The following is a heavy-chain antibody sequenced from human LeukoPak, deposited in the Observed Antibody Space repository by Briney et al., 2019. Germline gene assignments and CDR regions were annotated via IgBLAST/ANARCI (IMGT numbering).Heavy chain of an antibody. V-gene: IGHV3-7*01. CDR3: AREVSEIAAAGPNNWFDP. J-gene: IGHJ5*02. Sequence: GGSLRLSCAASRFTFSSYWMNWVRQAPGKGLEWVANINQDESEKYYVDSVKGRFTISRDNAKNSLYLQMNSLRAEDTAVYYCAREVSEIAAAGPNNWFDPWGQGTLVTVSS. CDR2: INQDESEK. D-gene: IGHD6-13*01. CDR1: RFTFSSYW.